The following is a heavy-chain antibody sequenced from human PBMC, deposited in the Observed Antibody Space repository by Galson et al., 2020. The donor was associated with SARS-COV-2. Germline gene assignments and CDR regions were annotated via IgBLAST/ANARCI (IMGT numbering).Heavy chain of an antibody. CDR1: GFTFSDSN. CDR3: TIKPGAADY. J-gene: IGHJ4*02. V-gene: IGHV3-73*01. D-gene: IGHD3-10*01. CDR2: IRSKASNYAT. Sequence: GESLKISCATSGFTFSDSNVHWVRQASGKGLEWVGRIRSKASNYATAYAASVQGRFAISRDDSKNMAYLQMNSLKTEDTAVYYCTIKPGAADYWGRGTLVTVSS.